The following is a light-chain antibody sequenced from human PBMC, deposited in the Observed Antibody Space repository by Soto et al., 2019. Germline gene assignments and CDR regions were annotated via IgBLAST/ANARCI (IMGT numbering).Light chain of an antibody. V-gene: IGKV1-8*01. J-gene: IGKJ5*01. CDR3: QQYYSYPSIT. CDR1: QGISSY. CDR2: AAS. Sequence: AIRMTQSPSSLFASTGDRVTITCRASQGISSYLAWYQQKPGKAPKLLIYAASTLQSGVPSRFSGSGSGTDFTLTISCLQSEDFATYYCQQYYSYPSITFGQGTRLEIK.